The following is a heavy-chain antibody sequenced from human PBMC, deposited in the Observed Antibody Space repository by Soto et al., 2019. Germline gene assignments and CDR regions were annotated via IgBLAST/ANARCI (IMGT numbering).Heavy chain of an antibody. CDR3: ARGEGIGVAGTSFDY. Sequence: QVQLVESGGGVVQPGRSLRLSCAASGFIFSSYSMHWVRQAPGKGLEWVAVISYDGSNKYYADTVKGRFTISRDNSNNKPYLQMDSLRAEGTGGYYCARGEGIGVAGTSFDYWGQGTLVTVSS. J-gene: IGHJ4*02. V-gene: IGHV3-30-3*01. D-gene: IGHD6-19*01. CDR2: ISYDGSNK. CDR1: GFIFSSYS.